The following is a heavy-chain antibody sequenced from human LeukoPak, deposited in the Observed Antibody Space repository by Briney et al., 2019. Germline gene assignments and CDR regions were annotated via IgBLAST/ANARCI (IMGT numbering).Heavy chain of an antibody. CDR3: ARDLSSGWYLSSASYYFDY. V-gene: IGHV3-48*03. CDR1: GFTLSSYE. CDR2: ISSSGSTV. J-gene: IGHJ4*02. Sequence: GGSLRLSCAASGFTLSSYEMNWVRQAPGKGLEGVSYISSSGSTVKYADSVKGRFTISRDNAKNSLYLQMNSLRAEDTAVYYCARDLSSGWYLSSASYYFDYWGQGTLVTVSS. D-gene: IGHD6-19*01.